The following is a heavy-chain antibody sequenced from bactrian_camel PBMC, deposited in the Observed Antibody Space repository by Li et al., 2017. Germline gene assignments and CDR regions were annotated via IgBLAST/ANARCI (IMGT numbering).Heavy chain of an antibody. Sequence: HVQLVESGGGSVQAGGSLRLSCTASGISIGSRCMAWFRQPPGKERERVASIGSYNGTEYTELFGSYGMTKYVDAVKGRFTISQDSPKHTLYLQMNNLKPEDTAMYYCAASLGVICYGGSWGNPYEYDYWGQGTQVTVS. J-gene: IGHJ4*01. CDR3: AASLGVICYGGSWGNPYEYDY. D-gene: IGHD6*01. CDR1: GISIGSRC. V-gene: IGHV3S55*01. CDR2: IGSYNGTEYTELFGSYGMT.